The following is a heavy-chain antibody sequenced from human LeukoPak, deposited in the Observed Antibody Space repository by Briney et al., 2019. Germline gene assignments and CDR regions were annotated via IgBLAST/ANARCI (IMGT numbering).Heavy chain of an antibody. D-gene: IGHD1-26*01. V-gene: IGHV3-23*01. J-gene: IGHJ4*02. CDR1: GFTFSSYA. CDR2: ISGSGGST. CDR3: AKGIVGADYFDY. Sequence: PGGSLRLSCAASGFTFSSYAMSWVRQAPGKGPEWVSAISGSGGSTYYADSVKGRFTISRDNSKNTLYLQMNSLRAEDTAVYYCAKGIVGADYFDYWGQGTLVTVSS.